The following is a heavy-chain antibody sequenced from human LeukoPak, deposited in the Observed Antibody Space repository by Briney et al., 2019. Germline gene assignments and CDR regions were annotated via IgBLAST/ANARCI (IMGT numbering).Heavy chain of an antibody. CDR1: GYTFTSYD. Sequence: ASVKVSCKASGYTFTSYDINWVRQATGQGLEWMGWMNPNSGNTGYAQKFQGRVTMTRNTSISTAYMELSSLRSEDTAVYYCARGYPFRIAAAGKRFDYWGRGTLVTVSS. CDR3: ARGYPFRIAAAGKRFDY. J-gene: IGHJ4*02. CDR2: MNPNSGNT. V-gene: IGHV1-8*01. D-gene: IGHD6-13*01.